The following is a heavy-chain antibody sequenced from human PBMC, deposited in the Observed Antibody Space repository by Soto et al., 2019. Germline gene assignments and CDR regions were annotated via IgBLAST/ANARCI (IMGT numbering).Heavy chain of an antibody. CDR2: ISYDGSNK. CDR3: ARDYYRFNSGYGFSMDV. D-gene: IGHD5-12*01. V-gene: IGHV3-30-3*01. J-gene: IGHJ6*02. Sequence: QVQLVESGGGVVQPGRSLRLSCAASGFTFSSYAMHWVRQAPGKGLEWVAVISYDGSNKYYADSVKGRFTISRDNSKNTLYLQMNSLRAGDTAVYYWARDYYRFNSGYGFSMDVWGQGTTVTVSS. CDR1: GFTFSSYA.